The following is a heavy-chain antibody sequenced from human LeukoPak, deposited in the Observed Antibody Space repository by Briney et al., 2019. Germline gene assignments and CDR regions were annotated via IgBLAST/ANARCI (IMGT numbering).Heavy chain of an antibody. CDR3: AKSMASAASTGWSCFDY. J-gene: IGHJ4*02. V-gene: IGHV1-2*06. CDR1: GYTFTGYY. D-gene: IGHD6-19*01. CDR2: INPNSGGT. Sequence: ASVKVSCKASGYTFTGYYIHWVRRAPGQGLEWMGRINPNSGGTTYAQKFQGRVAMTRDTSISTAYMELSTLRSDDTAVYFCAKSMASAASTGWSCFDYWGQGTLVTVSS.